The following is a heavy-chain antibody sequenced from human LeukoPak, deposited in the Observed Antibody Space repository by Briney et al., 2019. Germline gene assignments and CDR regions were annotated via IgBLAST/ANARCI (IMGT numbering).Heavy chain of an antibody. CDR2: IYPGDSDT. Sequence: GESLKISCKGSGYSFTSYWIGWVRQMPGKGPEWMGIIYPGDSDTRYSPSFQGQVTISADKSISTAYLQWSSLKASDTAMYYCARRYCSGGSCAPNWFDPWGQGTLVTVSS. CDR3: ARRYCSGGSCAPNWFDP. CDR1: GYSFTSYW. J-gene: IGHJ5*02. V-gene: IGHV5-51*01. D-gene: IGHD2-15*01.